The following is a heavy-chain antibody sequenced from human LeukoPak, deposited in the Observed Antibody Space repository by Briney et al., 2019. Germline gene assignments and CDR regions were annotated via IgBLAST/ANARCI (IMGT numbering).Heavy chain of an antibody. CDR1: GGSISSSSYY. CDR2: IYYSGST. J-gene: IGHJ4*02. V-gene: IGHV4-39*07. D-gene: IGHD3-9*01. Sequence: SETLSLTCTVSGGSISSSSYYWGWIRQPPGKGLEWIGSIYYSGSTYYNPSLKSRVTISVDTSKNQFSLKLSSVTAADTAVYYCAREPYSYYDISLDYWGQGTLVTVSS. CDR3: AREPYSYYDISLDY.